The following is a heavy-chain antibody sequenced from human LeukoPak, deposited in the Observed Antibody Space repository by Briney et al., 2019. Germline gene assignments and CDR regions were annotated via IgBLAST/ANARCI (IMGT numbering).Heavy chain of an antibody. Sequence: GGSLRPSCVPSGFTFNSNWMSWVRQAPGKGREWVANIKLDGSEKYYVDSVKGRFTISRDNARNSLYLQMNSLRAEDTAVYYCARDPYSGTYGDTYYYYMDVWGKGTTVTISS. CDR1: GFTFNSNW. J-gene: IGHJ6*03. D-gene: IGHD1-26*01. V-gene: IGHV3-7*01. CDR2: IKLDGSEK. CDR3: ARDPYSGTYGDTYYYYMDV.